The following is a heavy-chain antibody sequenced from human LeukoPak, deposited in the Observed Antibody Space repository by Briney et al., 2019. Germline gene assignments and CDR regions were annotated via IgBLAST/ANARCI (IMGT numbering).Heavy chain of an antibody. Sequence: GASVKVSCKASGYTFTSYGISWVRQAPGQGLEWMGWISAYNGNTNYAQKLQGRVTMTTDTSTSTAYMELWSLRSDDTAVYYCARDYGSGSYYTPLDYWGQGTLVTVSS. CDR3: ARDYGSGSYYTPLDY. CDR1: GYTFTSYG. D-gene: IGHD3-10*01. V-gene: IGHV1-18*01. CDR2: ISAYNGNT. J-gene: IGHJ4*02.